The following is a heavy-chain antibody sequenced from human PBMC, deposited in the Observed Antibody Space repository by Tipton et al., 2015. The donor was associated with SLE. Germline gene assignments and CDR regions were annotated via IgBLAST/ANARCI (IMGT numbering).Heavy chain of an antibody. D-gene: IGHD6-19*01. V-gene: IGHV4-61*09. CDR1: SYSISSGSYY. CDR3: ARERHSSGWYYFDY. J-gene: IGHJ4*02. CDR2: IYTSGST. Sequence: TLSLTCTVSSYSISSGSYYWSWIRQPAGKGLEWIGYIYTSGSTNYNPSLKSRVTISVDTSKNQFSLKLSSVTAADTAVYYCARERHSSGWYYFDYWGQGTLVTVSS.